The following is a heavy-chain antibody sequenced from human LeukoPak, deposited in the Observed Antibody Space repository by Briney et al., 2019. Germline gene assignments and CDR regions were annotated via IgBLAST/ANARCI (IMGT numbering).Heavy chain of an antibody. CDR3: ARGSGYSYGYADY. V-gene: IGHV3-30-3*01. Sequence: PGGSLRLSCAASGFTFSSYAMHWVRQAPGKGLEWVAVISYDGSNKYYADSVEGRFTISRDNSKNTLYLQMNSLRAEDTAVYYCARGSGYSYGYADYWGQGTLVTVSS. CDR1: GFTFSSYA. D-gene: IGHD5-18*01. CDR2: ISYDGSNK. J-gene: IGHJ4*02.